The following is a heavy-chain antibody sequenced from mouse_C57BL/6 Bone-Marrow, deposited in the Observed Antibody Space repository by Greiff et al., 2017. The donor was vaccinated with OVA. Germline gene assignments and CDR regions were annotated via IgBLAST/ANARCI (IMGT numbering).Heavy chain of an antibody. CDR3: ARDRGLLRAWFAY. D-gene: IGHD2-3*01. CDR1: GFTFSSYA. Sequence: EVQLVESGGGLVKPGGSLKLSCAASGFTFSSYAMSWVRQTPEKRLAWVATISDGGSYTYYPDNVKGRFTISRDNAKNNLYLQMSHLKSEDTAMYYCARDRGLLRAWFAYWGQGTLVTVSA. J-gene: IGHJ3*01. CDR2: ISDGGSYT. V-gene: IGHV5-4*01.